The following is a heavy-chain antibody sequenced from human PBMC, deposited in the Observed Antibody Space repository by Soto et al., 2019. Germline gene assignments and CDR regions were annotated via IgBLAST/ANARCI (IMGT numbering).Heavy chain of an antibody. CDR1: GYTFTSYG. D-gene: IGHD7-27*01. CDR3: ARDLNLGLGDY. J-gene: IGHJ4*02. Sequence: QVQLVQSGAEVKKPGASVKVSCKASGYTFTSYGISWVRQAPGQGLEWMGWISVHNGNTKYAQKLQGRVNMTTDTTTRTAYMEVRSLRSDDTAVYYCARDLNLGLGDYWGQGTLVTVSS. CDR2: ISVHNGNT. V-gene: IGHV1-18*01.